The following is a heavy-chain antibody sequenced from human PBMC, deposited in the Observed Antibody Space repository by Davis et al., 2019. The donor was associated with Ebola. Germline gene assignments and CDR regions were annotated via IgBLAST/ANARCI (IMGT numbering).Heavy chain of an antibody. Sequence: SVKVSCKASGGTFSSYAISWVRQAPGQGLEWMGGIIPICGTANYAQKFQGRVTITADESTSTAYMELSSLRSEDTAVYYCARGRTLSRYDSSGYYYYYGMDVWGKGTTVTVSS. CDR1: GGTFSSYA. CDR2: IIPICGTA. V-gene: IGHV1-69*13. CDR3: ARGRTLSRYDSSGYYYYYGMDV. D-gene: IGHD3-22*01. J-gene: IGHJ6*04.